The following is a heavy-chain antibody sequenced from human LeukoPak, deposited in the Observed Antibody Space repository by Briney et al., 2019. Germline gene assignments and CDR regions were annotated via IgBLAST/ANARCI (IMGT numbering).Heavy chain of an antibody. D-gene: IGHD3-22*01. V-gene: IGHV4-30-4*01. Sequence: SETLSLMCTLSAGSISSGGYYWSWVRQPPEKGLERFGYIYYSGTTYYNPSLKSGATISVDTSKNEFSLKLSSVTAADAAVYYCASLHDASGYLVGFDIWGQGTMVTVFS. CDR2: IYYSGTT. CDR3: ASLHDASGYLVGFDI. J-gene: IGHJ3*02. CDR1: AGSISSGGYY.